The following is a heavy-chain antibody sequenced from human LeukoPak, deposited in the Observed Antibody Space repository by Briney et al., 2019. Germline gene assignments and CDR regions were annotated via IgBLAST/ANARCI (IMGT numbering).Heavy chain of an antibody. J-gene: IGHJ4*02. Sequence: SETLSLTCTVPGGSISSYYWSWIRQPPGKGLEWIGYIYYSGSTNYNPSLKSRVTISVDTSKNQFSLKLRSVTAADTAVYYCARVSGYDWESFYDYWGQGTLVTASS. V-gene: IGHV4-59*01. D-gene: IGHD5-12*01. CDR3: ARVSGYDWESFYDY. CDR2: IYYSGST. CDR1: GGSISSYY.